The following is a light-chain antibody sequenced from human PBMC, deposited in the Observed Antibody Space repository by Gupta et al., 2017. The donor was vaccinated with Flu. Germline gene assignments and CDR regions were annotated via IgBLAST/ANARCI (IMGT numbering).Light chain of an antibody. J-gene: IGLJ3*02. V-gene: IGLV2-14*01. Sequence: SDLGDYNNVSWYQHHPGKAPKVIIYDVTRRPSGVSDRFSGSKSGNTASLTISGLQPEDEADYHCSSYRSGSSYVLFGGGTKLTVL. CDR3: SSYRSGSSYVL. CDR1: SDLGDYNN. CDR2: DVT.